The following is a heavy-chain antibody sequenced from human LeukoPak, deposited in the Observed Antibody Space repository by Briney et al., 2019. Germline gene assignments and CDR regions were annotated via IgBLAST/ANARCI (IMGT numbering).Heavy chain of an antibody. D-gene: IGHD3-10*01. V-gene: IGHV4-39*07. J-gene: IGHJ4*02. CDR1: GGSISSSSYY. CDR3: ARGPPNDYGSGTYSLFES. Sequence: PSETLSLTCTVSGGSISSSSYYWGWIRQPPGKGLEWIGSIYYSGSTYYNPSLKSRVTISVDTSRNQFSLKLSSVTAADTAVYYCARGPPNDYGSGTYSLFESWGQGTLVTVSS. CDR2: IYYSGST.